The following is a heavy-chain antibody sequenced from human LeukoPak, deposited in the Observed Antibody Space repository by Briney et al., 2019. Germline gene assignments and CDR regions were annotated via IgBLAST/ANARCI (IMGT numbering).Heavy chain of an antibody. CDR3: ARSPNWGWGSFDY. J-gene: IGHJ4*02. CDR1: GFTFSSYS. D-gene: IGHD7-27*01. CDR2: ISSSSSYI. V-gene: IGHV3-21*01. Sequence: GGSLRLSCAASGFTFSSYSINWVRQAPGKGLEWVSSISSSSSYIYYADSVKGRFTISRDNAKNSLYLQMNSLRAEDTAVYYCARSPNWGWGSFDYWGQGTLVTVSS.